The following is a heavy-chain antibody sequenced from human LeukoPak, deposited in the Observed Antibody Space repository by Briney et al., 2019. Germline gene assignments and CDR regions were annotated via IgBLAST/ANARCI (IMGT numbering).Heavy chain of an antibody. J-gene: IGHJ3*02. D-gene: IGHD2-2*01. Sequence: SVKVSCKASGGTFSSYAISWVRQAPGQGLEWMGGIIPIFGTANYAQKFQGRVTITTDESTSTAYMELSSLRSEDTAVYYCARDCSSTSCSGGAFDIWGQGTMVTVSS. CDR3: ARDCSSTSCSGGAFDI. CDR1: GGTFSSYA. V-gene: IGHV1-69*05. CDR2: IIPIFGTA.